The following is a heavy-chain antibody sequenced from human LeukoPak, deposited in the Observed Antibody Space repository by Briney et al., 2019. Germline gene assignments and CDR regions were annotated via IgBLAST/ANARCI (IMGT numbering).Heavy chain of an antibody. J-gene: IGHJ4*02. V-gene: IGHV3-30-3*01. Sequence: PGRSLRLPCAASGFTFSSYAMHWVRQAPDKGLEWVAVISYDGSNKYYADSVKGRFTISRDNSMNTLYLQMNSLRAEDTAVYYCARDRQALWFGELPPLGYWGQGTLVTVSS. CDR2: ISYDGSNK. D-gene: IGHD3-10*01. CDR1: GFTFSSYA. CDR3: ARDRQALWFGELPPLGY.